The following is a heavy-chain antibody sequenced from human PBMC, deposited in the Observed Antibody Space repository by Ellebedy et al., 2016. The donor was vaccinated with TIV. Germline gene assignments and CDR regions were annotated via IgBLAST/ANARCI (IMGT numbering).Heavy chain of an antibody. CDR1: GFTFSSYA. CDR3: AKGTDSSGYYYIPYYYYGMDV. V-gene: IGHV3-23*01. D-gene: IGHD3-22*01. CDR2: ISGSGGST. Sequence: GESLKISCAASGFTFSSYAMSWVRQAPGKGLEWVSAISGSGGSTYYADSVKGRFTISRDNSKNTLYLQMNSLRAEDTAVYYCAKGTDSSGYYYIPYYYYGMDVWGQGTTVTVSS. J-gene: IGHJ6*02.